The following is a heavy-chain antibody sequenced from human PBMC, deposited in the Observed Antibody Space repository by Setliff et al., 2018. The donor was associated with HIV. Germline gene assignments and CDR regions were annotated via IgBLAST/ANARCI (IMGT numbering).Heavy chain of an antibody. D-gene: IGHD2-21*01. CDR2: ISSSSSYI. Sequence: GGSLRLSCVASKFTLTNYSMNWVRQAPGKGLEWVSSISSSSSYIYYADSVKGRFTISRDNAKNSLYLQMNSLRAEDTAVYYCARLLHNAYWGQGTLVTVSS. J-gene: IGHJ4*02. CDR3: ARLLHNAY. V-gene: IGHV3-21*01. CDR1: KFTLTNYS.